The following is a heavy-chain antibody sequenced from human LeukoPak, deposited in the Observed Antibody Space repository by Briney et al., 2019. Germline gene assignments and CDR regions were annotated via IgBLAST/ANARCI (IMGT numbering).Heavy chain of an antibody. CDR1: GGSFSGYY. V-gene: IGHV4-34*01. CDR3: ARTNWGSPYYFDY. J-gene: IGHJ4*02. D-gene: IGHD7-27*01. Sequence: SETLSLTCAVYGGSFSGYYWSWIRQPPGKGLEWIGEINHSGSTNYNPSLKSRVTISVDTSKNQFSLKLSSVTAADTAVYYCARTNWGSPYYFDYWGQGNLVTVSS. CDR2: INHSGST.